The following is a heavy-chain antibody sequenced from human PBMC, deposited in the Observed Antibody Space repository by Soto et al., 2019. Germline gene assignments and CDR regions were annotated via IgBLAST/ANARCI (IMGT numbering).Heavy chain of an antibody. V-gene: IGHV3-23*01. Sequence: PGGSLRLSCGASGFTFSDNAIAWVRQAPGKGLEWLSAISGSGNIIYYGDSVKGRFTISRDNSKSTLYLQMNYLRVDDKALYFCAKMAWFGDPPGGDYWGQGTLVTVSS. CDR3: AKMAWFGDPPGGDY. CDR1: GFTFSDNA. J-gene: IGHJ4*02. CDR2: ISGSGNII. D-gene: IGHD3-10*01.